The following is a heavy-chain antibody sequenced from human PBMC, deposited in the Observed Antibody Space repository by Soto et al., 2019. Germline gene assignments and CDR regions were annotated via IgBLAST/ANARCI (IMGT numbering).Heavy chain of an antibody. CDR2: ISSSSSTI. D-gene: IGHD2-15*01. CDR1: GFTFSNYS. CDR3: AIDIVVVVAASSYMDV. J-gene: IGHJ6*03. Sequence: PGGSMRLSSAASGFTFSNYSMNWVRQAPGKGLEWVSYISSSSSTIYYADSVKGRFTISRDNAKNSLYLQMNSLRAEDTAVYYCAIDIVVVVAASSYMDVWGKGTTVTVSS. V-gene: IGHV3-48*01.